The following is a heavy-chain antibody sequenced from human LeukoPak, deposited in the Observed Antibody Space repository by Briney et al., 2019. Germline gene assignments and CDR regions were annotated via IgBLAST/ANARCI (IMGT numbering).Heavy chain of an antibody. J-gene: IGHJ4*02. CDR1: GFTFSSYW. CDR2: ITTSDGNT. V-gene: IGHV3-23*01. D-gene: IGHD7-27*01. CDR3: AKDGGLWVSAHWGDS. Sequence: GGSLRLSCAASGFTFSSYWMSWVRQAPGKGLEWASTITTSDGNTYYADSVKGRFTVSRDNSKNTLFLQMNSLRAEDTAVYYCAKDGGLWVSAHWGDSWGRGTLVTVSS.